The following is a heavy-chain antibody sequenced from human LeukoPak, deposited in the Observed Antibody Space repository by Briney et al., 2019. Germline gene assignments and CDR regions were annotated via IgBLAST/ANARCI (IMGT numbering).Heavy chain of an antibody. J-gene: IGHJ5*02. CDR1: GYSFTSYC. V-gene: IGHV5-51*01. D-gene: IGHD4-11*01. CDR3: GRQDHKGLHPSYNWLDP. Sequence: GESLNISFKGSGYSFTSYCIGWVRQMPGKGLEWMGIIYPVDSDTRYSPSFLCQVTISADKYITNDHLQWSSLKASDTAIYYCGRQDHKGLHPSYNWLDPWGQGTLVPVSS. CDR2: IYPVDSDT.